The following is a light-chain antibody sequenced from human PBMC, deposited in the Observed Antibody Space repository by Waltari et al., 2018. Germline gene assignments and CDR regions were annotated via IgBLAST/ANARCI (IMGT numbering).Light chain of an antibody. CDR3: YQHSSGYS. Sequence: VILTQSPATLSLSPGERATLYCRASQSVSSYLAWYQQKPGQAPRLLIYGASSRATGIPDRFSGSGSGTDFTLTISSLEPEDVGVYHCYQHSSGYSFGQGTKVEIK. V-gene: IGKV3-11*01. J-gene: IGKJ2*03. CDR1: QSVSSY. CDR2: GAS.